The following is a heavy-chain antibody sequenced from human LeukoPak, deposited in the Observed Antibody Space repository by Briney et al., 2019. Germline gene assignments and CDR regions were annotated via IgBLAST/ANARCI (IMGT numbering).Heavy chain of an antibody. CDR3: ARDTSPWFRNYYYYYGMDV. CDR1: GFTFSSYS. Sequence: GGSLRLSCAASGFTFSSYSMNWVRQAPGRGLEWVSSISSSSSYIYYADSVKGRFTISRDNAKNSLYLQMNSLRAEDTAVYYCARDTSPWFRNYYYYYGMDVWGQGTTVTVSS. CDR2: ISSSSSYI. D-gene: IGHD3-10*01. J-gene: IGHJ6*02. V-gene: IGHV3-21*01.